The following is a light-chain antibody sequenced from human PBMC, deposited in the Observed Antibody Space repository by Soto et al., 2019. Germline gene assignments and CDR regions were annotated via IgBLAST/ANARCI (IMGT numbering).Light chain of an antibody. J-gene: IGKJ1*01. V-gene: IGKV1-5*03. CDR1: QSISYW. Sequence: IRLVPFSSTLSSPVGGRVINTFRASQSISYWLAWYQQKPGKAPNLLIYKASTLESGVPSRFSGSGSGREFTLTISSLQPDDFATYYCQHYDSYSGTFGQGTKVDI. CDR2: KAS. CDR3: QHYDSYSGT.